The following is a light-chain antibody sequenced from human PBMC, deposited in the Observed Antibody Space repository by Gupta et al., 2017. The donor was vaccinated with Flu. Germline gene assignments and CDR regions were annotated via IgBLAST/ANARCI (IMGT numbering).Light chain of an antibody. CDR1: QSISSSY. J-gene: IGKJ5*01. CDR2: GAS. V-gene: IGKV3-20*01. CDR3: QQFSTSSGIT. Sequence: ATLSGRASQSISSSYSAWYQQKPGQAPRLLIFGASIRATDVPDRFSGSASGTDFSLTISRLEPEDFAVYYCQQFSTSSGITFGQGTRLEIK.